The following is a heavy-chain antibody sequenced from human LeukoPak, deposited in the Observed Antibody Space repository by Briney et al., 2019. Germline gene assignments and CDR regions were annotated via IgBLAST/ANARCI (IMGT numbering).Heavy chain of an antibody. J-gene: IGHJ4*02. CDR1: GYTFTSYY. Sequence: ASVKVSCKASGYTFTSYYMHWVRQAPGQGLEWMGWINPNSGGTNYAQKFQGRVTMTRDTSISTAYMELSRLRSDDTAVYYCAIRLVRGVTYYFDYWGQGTLVTVSS. D-gene: IGHD3-10*01. CDR2: INPNSGGT. CDR3: AIRLVRGVTYYFDY. V-gene: IGHV1-2*02.